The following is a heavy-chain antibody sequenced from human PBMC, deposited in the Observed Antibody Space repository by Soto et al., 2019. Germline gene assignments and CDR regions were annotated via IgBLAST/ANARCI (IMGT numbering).Heavy chain of an antibody. CDR3: ARGPSGDKVDY. CDR2: IYSGGSI. V-gene: IGHV4-30-4*01. CDR1: GGSISNVNDC. D-gene: IGHD7-27*01. J-gene: IGHJ4*02. Sequence: SETLSLTCIVSGGSISNVNDCWSWIRQRPDKDLEWIGHIYSGGSIYNNPSLTSRVTISVDTSKNQFSLQLSSVSAAVTAVYYCARGPSGDKVDYWGQGTLVTVSS.